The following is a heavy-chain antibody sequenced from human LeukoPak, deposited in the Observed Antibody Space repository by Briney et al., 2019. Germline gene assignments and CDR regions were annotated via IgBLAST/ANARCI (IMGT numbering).Heavy chain of an antibody. CDR1: GGSISSSSYY. V-gene: IGHV4-39*01. Sequence: SETLSLTCTVSGGSISSSSYYWGWIRQPPGKGLVWIGSIYYSGNPYYNPSLKSRVTTSVDTSKNQFSLKLSSVTAADTAVYYCARPRRNTGYDFDYWGQGTLVTVSS. CDR2: IYYSGNP. D-gene: IGHD5-12*01. CDR3: ARPRRNTGYDFDY. J-gene: IGHJ4*02.